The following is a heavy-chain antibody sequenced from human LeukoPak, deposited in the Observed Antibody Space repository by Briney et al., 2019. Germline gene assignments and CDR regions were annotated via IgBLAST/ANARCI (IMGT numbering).Heavy chain of an antibody. J-gene: IGHJ4*02. D-gene: IGHD3-16*01. V-gene: IGHV1-69*13. Sequence: SVNVSCKASVGTFSSYAISWVRQAPGQGLEWMGGIIPIFGTANYAQKFQGRVTITADESTSTAYMELSSLRSEDTAVYYCALLGGPATGKGYWGQGTLVTVSS. CDR2: IIPIFGTA. CDR1: VGTFSSYA. CDR3: ALLGGPATGKGY.